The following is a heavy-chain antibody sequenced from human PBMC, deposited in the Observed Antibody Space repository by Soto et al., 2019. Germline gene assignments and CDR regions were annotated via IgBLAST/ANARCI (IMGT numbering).Heavy chain of an antibody. J-gene: IGHJ4*02. CDR1: GYSFRSYG. CDR3: VRDFPWDLEYSSSCCLFDH. Sequence: QVQLVQSGPEVKRPGASVKVSCKASGYSFRSYGFSWVRQAPGRRLEWVGWIDGYNGNTRYAQKFQGRVTMTTDPNTNTGYLELKSLGYDDTAIYFCVRDFPWDLEYSSSCCLFDHWGQGTQVTVSS. CDR2: IDGYNGNT. D-gene: IGHD6-13*01. V-gene: IGHV1-18*01.